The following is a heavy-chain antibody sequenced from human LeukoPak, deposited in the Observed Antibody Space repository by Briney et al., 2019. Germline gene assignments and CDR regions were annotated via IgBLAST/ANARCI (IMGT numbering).Heavy chain of an antibody. CDR1: GFTFSSYS. D-gene: IGHD3-10*01. J-gene: IGHJ4*02. Sequence: GGSLRLSRTASGFTFSSYSMNWVRQAPGKGLEWLSYISSSSGTVFYADSVKGRFIISRDNAKNSLYLQMNSLRAEDTAVYYCASLEGSGSYYPRYFDYWGQGTLVTVSS. CDR3: ASLEGSGSYYPRYFDY. CDR2: ISSSSGTV. V-gene: IGHV3-48*01.